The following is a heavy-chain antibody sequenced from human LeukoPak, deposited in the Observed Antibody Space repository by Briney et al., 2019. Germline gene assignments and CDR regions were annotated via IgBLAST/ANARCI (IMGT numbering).Heavy chain of an antibody. CDR1: GFTFSNYA. D-gene: IGHD5-12*01. Sequence: GGSLRLSCAASGFTFSNYAMSWVRQTPGKGLEWVSSLSGGADRTYYADSVKGRFTISRDNSKNTLYLQMNSLRAEDGAVYYCAKDRLQVETAQFVDWGQGTLVTVSS. J-gene: IGHJ4*02. CDR3: AKDRLQVETAQFVD. V-gene: IGHV3-23*01. CDR2: LSGGADRT.